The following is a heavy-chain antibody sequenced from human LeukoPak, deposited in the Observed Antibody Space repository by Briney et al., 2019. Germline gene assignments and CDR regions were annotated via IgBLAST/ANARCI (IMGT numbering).Heavy chain of an antibody. CDR1: GFTFSSYS. J-gene: IGHJ4*02. CDR2: ISSSSSTI. D-gene: IGHD3-22*01. Sequence: PGGSLGLSCAASGFTFSSYSMNWVRQAPGKGLEWVSYISSSSSTIYYADSVKGRFTISRDNAKNSLYLQMNSLRAEDTAVYYCARDIYYDSSGYYGSAYWGQGTLVTVSS. V-gene: IGHV3-48*04. CDR3: ARDIYYDSSGYYGSAY.